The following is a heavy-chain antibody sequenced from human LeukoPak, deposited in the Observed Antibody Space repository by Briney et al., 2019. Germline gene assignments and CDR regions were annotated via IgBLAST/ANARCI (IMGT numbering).Heavy chain of an antibody. CDR2: IYSGGST. CDR1: GFTVSSNY. D-gene: IGHD3-10*01. CDR3: ARSKGAGYYYGSGSPPRFDY. Sequence: PGGSLRLSCAPAGFTVSSNYMSWVRQAPGKGMEWDSVIYSGGSTYYADSVKGRFTISRDNSKNTLYLQMNSLRAEDAAVYYCARSKGAGYYYGSGSPPRFDYWGQGTLVTVSS. J-gene: IGHJ4*02. V-gene: IGHV3-53*01.